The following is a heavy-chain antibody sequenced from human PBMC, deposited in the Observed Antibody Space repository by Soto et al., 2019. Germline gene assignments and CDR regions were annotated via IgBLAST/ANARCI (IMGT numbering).Heavy chain of an antibody. V-gene: IGHV4-59*01. CDR2: IYYSGST. CDR1: GGSISSYY. Sequence: SETLSLTCTVSGGSISSYYWSWIRQPPGKGLEWIGYIYYSGSTNYNPSLKSRVTISVDTSKNQFSLKLSSVTAADTAVYYCAAELRGYGYGYYYYYGMDVWGQGTTVTVSS. D-gene: IGHD5-18*01. J-gene: IGHJ6*02. CDR3: AAELRGYGYGYYYYYGMDV.